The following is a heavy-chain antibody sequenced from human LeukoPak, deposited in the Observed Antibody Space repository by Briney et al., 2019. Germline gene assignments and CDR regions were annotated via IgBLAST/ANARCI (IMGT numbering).Heavy chain of an antibody. D-gene: IGHD3-3*01. Sequence: GGSLRLSCAASGFSFSSYEMNWVRQAPGKGLEWVSYISSSGSTIYYADSVKGRFTISRDNAENSLYLQMSSLRAEDTAVYYCARDHDFWSGGYGMDVWGQGTTVTVSS. CDR2: ISSSGSTI. CDR1: GFSFSSYE. V-gene: IGHV3-48*03. CDR3: ARDHDFWSGGYGMDV. J-gene: IGHJ6*02.